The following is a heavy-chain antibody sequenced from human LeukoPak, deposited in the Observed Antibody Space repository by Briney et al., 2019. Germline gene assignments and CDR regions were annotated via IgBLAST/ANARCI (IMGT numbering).Heavy chain of an antibody. D-gene: IGHD2-2*01. CDR3: ARGDAYALNY. Sequence: GGSLRLSCAASGFTFSSYAMNWVRQGPGKGLVWVSRINSDGTTTAYADSVKGRFTISRDNAKNTLYLQMNSLRAEDTAVYYCARGDAYALNYWGQGTLATVSS. J-gene: IGHJ4*02. CDR2: INSDGTTT. V-gene: IGHV3-74*01. CDR1: GFTFSSYA.